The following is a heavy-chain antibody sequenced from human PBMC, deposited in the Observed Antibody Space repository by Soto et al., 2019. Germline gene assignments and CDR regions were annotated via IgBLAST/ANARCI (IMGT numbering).Heavy chain of an antibody. D-gene: IGHD3-3*01. V-gene: IGHV3-11*01. CDR1: GYTFSDYY. CDR3: ASHYDMWSGYLSPVDY. CDR2: IATSGTKI. Sequence: QVQLVESGGDLVKPGGSLRLSCAASGYTFSDYYMSWIRQAPGKGLEWISYIATSGTKIYYADSVKGRCTITRDNAKNSLYLEMNSLSDEDTAVYYCASHYDMWSGYLSPVDYWGQGTLVTFSS. J-gene: IGHJ4*02.